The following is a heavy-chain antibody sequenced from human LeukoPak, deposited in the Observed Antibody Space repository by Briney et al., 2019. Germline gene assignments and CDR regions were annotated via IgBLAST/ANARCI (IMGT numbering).Heavy chain of an antibody. CDR3: GREYGGNGTYDYYGMDV. CDR2: IYYSGST. V-gene: IGHV4-59*01. J-gene: IGHJ6*02. CDR1: GGFFCGYY. Sequence: PSETLSLPCAIYGGFFCGYYWSWLRQPPGKRLEWIGYIYYSGSTNYNPSLKSRVTISVDTSKNQFSLKLSSVTAADTAVYSGGREYGGNGTYDYYGMDVWGQGTTLTVSS. D-gene: IGHD4/OR15-4a*01.